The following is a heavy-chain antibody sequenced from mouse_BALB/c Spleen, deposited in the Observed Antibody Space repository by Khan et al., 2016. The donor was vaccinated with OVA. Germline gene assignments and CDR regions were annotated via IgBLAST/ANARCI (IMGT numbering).Heavy chain of an antibody. CDR1: GYSFTSGYV. V-gene: IGHV3-2*02. Sequence: EVQLQESGPGLVKPSQSLSLTCTVTGYSFTSGYVWNWLRQPPGNILGWMGIISYSGVTYYTPSLKSRITITRDTSKNQFFLQLNSVTTEDTATYYCARGYYYGYSIDYWGQGTTLTVSS. CDR3: ARGYYYGYSIDY. CDR2: ISYSGVT. D-gene: IGHD1-2*01. J-gene: IGHJ2*01.